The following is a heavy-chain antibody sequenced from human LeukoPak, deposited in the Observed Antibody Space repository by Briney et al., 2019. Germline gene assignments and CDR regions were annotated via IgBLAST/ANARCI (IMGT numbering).Heavy chain of an antibody. Sequence: ASVSVSCKVSGYSVTELSMQWVRQAPGKGLECLGGFDPEEAKMVYAQKFQGRVTMTEDTSTDTAYMELRGLTSEDTAVYYCATRSGDFWSGYVDWGQGTLVAVSS. CDR1: GYSVTELS. V-gene: IGHV1-24*01. D-gene: IGHD3-3*01. CDR3: ATRSGDFWSGYVD. CDR2: FDPEEAKM. J-gene: IGHJ4*02.